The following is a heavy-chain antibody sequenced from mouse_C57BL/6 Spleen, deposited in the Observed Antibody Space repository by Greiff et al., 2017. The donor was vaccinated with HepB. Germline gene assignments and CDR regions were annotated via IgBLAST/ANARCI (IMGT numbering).Heavy chain of an antibody. CDR2: IYPGDGDT. V-gene: IGHV1-82*01. Sequence: QVHVKQSGPELVKPGASVKISCKASGYAFSSSWMNWVKQRPGKGLEWIGRIYPGDGDTNYNGKFKGKATLTADKSSSTAYMQLSSLTSEDSAVYFCAREDYGNSYFDYWGQGTTLTVSS. CDR1: GYAFSSSW. CDR3: AREDYGNSYFDY. D-gene: IGHD2-1*01. J-gene: IGHJ2*01.